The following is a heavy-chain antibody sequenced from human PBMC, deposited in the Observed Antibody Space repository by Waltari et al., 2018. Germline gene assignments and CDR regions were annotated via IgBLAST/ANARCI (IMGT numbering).Heavy chain of an antibody. CDR2: VNPNKGGT. J-gene: IGHJ5*02. Sequence: QVQLVQSGAEVKKPGASVKVSCKASGNTLTGYYTHWVRQAPGQGLGGWGRVNPNKGGTDDARRFQGRVTMTLDTSLSTAYMQLSRLTSDDTALYYCARELGYCISGSCYRFDPWGQGTLVTVSS. V-gene: IGHV1-2*06. CDR3: ARELGYCISGSCYRFDP. D-gene: IGHD2-2*01. CDR1: GNTLTGYY.